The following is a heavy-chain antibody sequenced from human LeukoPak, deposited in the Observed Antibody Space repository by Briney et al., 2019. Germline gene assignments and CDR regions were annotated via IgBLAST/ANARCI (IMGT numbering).Heavy chain of an antibody. J-gene: IGHJ4*02. D-gene: IGHD1-26*01. CDR3: ARVAASGSYHFDY. Sequence: PSETLSLTCAVYGGSFSGYYWSWIRQPPGKGLEWIGEINHSGSTNYNPSLKSRVTISVDTSKNQFSLKLSSVTAADTAVYYCARVAASGSYHFDYWGQGTLVTVSS. CDR1: GGSFSGYY. V-gene: IGHV4-34*01. CDR2: INHSGST.